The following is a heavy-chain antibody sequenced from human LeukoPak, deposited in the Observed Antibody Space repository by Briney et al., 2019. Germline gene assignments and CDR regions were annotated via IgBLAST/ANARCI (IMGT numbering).Heavy chain of an antibody. Sequence: AGGSLRLSCAASGFTFSSYEMNWVRQAPGKGLEWVSYISSSGSTIYYADSVKGRFTISRDNAKNTLYLQMNSLRAEDTAVYYCAREEGLGDFWSGHYNGMDVWGQGTTVTVSS. CDR3: AREEGLGDFWSGHYNGMDV. V-gene: IGHV3-48*03. CDR2: ISSSGSTI. CDR1: GFTFSSYE. D-gene: IGHD3-3*01. J-gene: IGHJ6*02.